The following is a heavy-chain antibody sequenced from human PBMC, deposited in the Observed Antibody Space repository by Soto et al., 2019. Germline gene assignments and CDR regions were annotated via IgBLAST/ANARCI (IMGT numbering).Heavy chain of an antibody. CDR3: ATGIQLWFHPFDY. J-gene: IGHJ4*02. CDR2: FDPEDGET. Sequence: ASLKVSCKVSGYTLTELSMHWARQAPGKGLEWMGGFDPEDGETIYAQKFQGRVTMTEDTSTDTAYMELSSLRSEDTAVYYCATGIQLWFHPFDYWGQGTLVTVSS. V-gene: IGHV1-24*01. D-gene: IGHD5-18*01. CDR1: GYTLTELS.